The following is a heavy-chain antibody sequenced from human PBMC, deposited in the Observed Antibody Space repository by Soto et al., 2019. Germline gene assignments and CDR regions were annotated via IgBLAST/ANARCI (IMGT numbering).Heavy chain of an antibody. V-gene: IGHV1-8*01. CDR3: ARVALEAYGDYCYY. CDR2: MNPNSGNT. Sequence: QVQLVQSGAEVKKPGASVKVSCKASGYTFTSYDINWVRQATGQGLEWMGWMNPNSGNTGYAQKFQGRVTMTRNTSISTAYMELSSLRSEDTAVYYCARVALEAYGDYCYYWGQGTLVTVSS. D-gene: IGHD4-17*01. CDR1: GYTFTSYD. J-gene: IGHJ4*02.